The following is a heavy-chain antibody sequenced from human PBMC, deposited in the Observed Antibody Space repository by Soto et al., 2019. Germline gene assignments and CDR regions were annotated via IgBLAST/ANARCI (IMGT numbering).Heavy chain of an antibody. CDR1: GFAFTNYF. D-gene: IGHD1-26*01. V-gene: IGHV1-46*01. Sequence: QVQLVQSGAEVNKPGASVKISCKASGFAFTNYFFHWVRQAPRQGLACMGIISPSDGSTNNVQSLKGRVSMTSDTSRSTVYIELSSLRSEDTAVYYCARGDGRGSTGFYYYYGMDVWGHGTTVTVSS. CDR2: ISPSDGST. CDR3: ARGDGRGSTGFYYYYGMDV. J-gene: IGHJ6*02.